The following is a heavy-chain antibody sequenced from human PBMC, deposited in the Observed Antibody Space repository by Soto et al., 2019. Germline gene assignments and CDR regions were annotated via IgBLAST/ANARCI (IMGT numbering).Heavy chain of an antibody. CDR2: IVPIFGTT. V-gene: IGHV1-69*12. D-gene: IGHD6-19*01. Sequence: QVQLVQSGAEVKKPGSSVKVSCKVSGGTFSNYAIDWVRLAPGHGLEWMGGIVPIFGTTYYTQKFQGRATIIADDSTTTAYLEMRSLRSEGTAIYYCARVEAVAGLYNYHGLDVWGQGTAVTVSS. J-gene: IGHJ6*02. CDR3: ARVEAVAGLYNYHGLDV. CDR1: GGTFSNYA.